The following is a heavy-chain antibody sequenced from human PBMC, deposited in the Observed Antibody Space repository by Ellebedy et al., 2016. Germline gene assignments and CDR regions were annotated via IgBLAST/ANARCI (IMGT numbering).Heavy chain of an antibody. V-gene: IGHV3-21*01. D-gene: IGHD3-22*01. CDR3: ARERNYYDSSGYMDV. CDR1: GFTFSSYS. J-gene: IGHJ6*02. Sequence: GGSLRLXXAASGFTFSSYSMNWVRQAPGKGLEWVSSISSSSSYIYYADSVKGRFTISRDNAKNSLYLQMNSLRAEDTAVYYCARERNYYDSSGYMDVWGQGTTVTVSS. CDR2: ISSSSSYI.